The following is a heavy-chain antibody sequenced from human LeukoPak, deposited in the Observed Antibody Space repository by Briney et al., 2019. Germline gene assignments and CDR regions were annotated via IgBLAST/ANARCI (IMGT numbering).Heavy chain of an antibody. Sequence: GGSLRLSCAASGFTFSDYAMTWVRQDPGKGLEWISTISGSGGSTYYADSVKGRFTISRDNSKNTVSLQMNSVGAEDTAVYYCARDRRQNYYYYYGMDVWGQGTTVTVSS. J-gene: IGHJ6*02. CDR1: GFTFSDYA. CDR3: ARDRRQNYYYYYGMDV. D-gene: IGHD6-25*01. V-gene: IGHV3-23*01. CDR2: ISGSGGST.